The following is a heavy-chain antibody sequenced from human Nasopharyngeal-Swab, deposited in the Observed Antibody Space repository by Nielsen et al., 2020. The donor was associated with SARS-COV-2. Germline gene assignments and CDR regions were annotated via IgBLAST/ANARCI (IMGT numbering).Heavy chain of an antibody. CDR3: ARETVVTVIFDP. Sequence: SETLSLTCAVYGGSFSGHYWTWIRQPPGKGLEWIGEISHTGSPNYNPSLRGRVTISGDTSKNQFSLRLSSVTAADTAVYYCARETVVTVIFDPWGQGTLVTVSS. CDR2: ISHTGSP. V-gene: IGHV4-34*01. D-gene: IGHD4-23*01. J-gene: IGHJ5*02. CDR1: GGSFSGHY.